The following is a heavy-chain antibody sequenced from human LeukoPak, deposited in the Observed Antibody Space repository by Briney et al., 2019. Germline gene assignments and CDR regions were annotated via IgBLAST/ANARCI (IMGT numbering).Heavy chain of an antibody. D-gene: IGHD2-15*01. CDR1: GGSFTGYY. V-gene: IGHV4-34*01. CDR2: INHSGST. CDR3: SGCNLFMDV. Sequence: PSETLSLTCAVYGGSFTGYYWSWIRQPPGKGLEWIGEINHSGSTNYNPSLKSRVTISVDTSKNQFSLKLSSVTAADTAVYYCSGCNLFMDVWGKGTTVTVSS. J-gene: IGHJ6*03.